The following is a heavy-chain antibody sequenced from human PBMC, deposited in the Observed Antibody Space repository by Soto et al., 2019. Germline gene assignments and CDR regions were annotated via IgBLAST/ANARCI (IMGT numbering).Heavy chain of an antibody. CDR2: IIPIFGTA. CDR1: GGTFSSYA. V-gene: IGHV1-69*06. Sequence: QVQLVQWGAEVKKPGSSVKVSCKASGGTFSSYAISWVRQAPGQGLEWMGGIIPIFGTANYAQKFQGRVTITADKSTSTAYMELSSLRSEDTAVYYCARGTIVVVPAAVGGYYGMDVWGQGTTVTVSS. J-gene: IGHJ6*02. CDR3: ARGTIVVVPAAVGGYYGMDV. D-gene: IGHD2-2*01.